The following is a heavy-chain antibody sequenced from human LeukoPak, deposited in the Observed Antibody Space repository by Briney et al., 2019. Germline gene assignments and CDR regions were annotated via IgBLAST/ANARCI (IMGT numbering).Heavy chain of an antibody. CDR3: ASLPTTVTTSGAFDI. V-gene: IGHV1-69*13. CDR1: GGTFSSYA. Sequence: SVKVSCKASGGTFSSYAISWVRQAPGQGLEWMGGIIPIFGTANYAQKFQGRVAITADESTSTAYMELSSLRSEDTAVYYCASLPTTVTTSGAFDIWGQGTMITVSS. CDR2: IIPIFGTA. D-gene: IGHD4-17*01. J-gene: IGHJ3*02.